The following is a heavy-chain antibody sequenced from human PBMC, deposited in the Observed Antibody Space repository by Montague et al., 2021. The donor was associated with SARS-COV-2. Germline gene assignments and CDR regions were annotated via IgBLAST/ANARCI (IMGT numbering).Heavy chain of an antibody. V-gene: IGHV4-34*01. CDR1: GASFSGYY. D-gene: IGHD3-10*01. J-gene: IGHJ6*02. CDR3: ARRPGRVWGLDV. CDR2: ISHSGTT. Sequence: SETRSLTCAVYGASFSGYYWNFIRQTPGKGLEWLGEISHSGTTKYNPSLKSRFTISADTSKNQFSLTLTSVTAADTAVYFCARRPGRVWGLDVWGHGTTVTVSS.